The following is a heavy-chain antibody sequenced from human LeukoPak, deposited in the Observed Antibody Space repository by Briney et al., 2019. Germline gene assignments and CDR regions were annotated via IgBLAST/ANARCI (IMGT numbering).Heavy chain of an antibody. V-gene: IGHV3-48*03. CDR3: ARGGSLGY. Sequence: GGSLRLSCAASGFTFSSYEMNWVRQAPGKGLEWVSKISSSGSAIYYADSVKGRFTISRDNAKSTLYLQMNSLRVEDTAVFYCARGGSLGYWGQGTLVTVSS. D-gene: IGHD6-19*01. J-gene: IGHJ4*02. CDR1: GFTFSSYE. CDR2: ISSSGSAI.